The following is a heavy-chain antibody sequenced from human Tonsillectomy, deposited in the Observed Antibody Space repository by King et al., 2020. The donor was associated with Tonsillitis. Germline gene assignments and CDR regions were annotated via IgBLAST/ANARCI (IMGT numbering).Heavy chain of an antibody. D-gene: IGHD3-10*01. CDR3: VGEGFGEL. CDR2: INPDGSYT. J-gene: IGHJ4*02. Sequence: VQLVESGGGSAQPGGSLRLSCAASGFTFSNYWMHWARQAPGKGLEWVSRINPDGSYTNYVDSVKGRFTISRDNAKNTLYMQMNSLRAEDTALYYCVGEGFGELWSQGTLVTVSS. CDR1: GFTFSNYW. V-gene: IGHV3-74*01.